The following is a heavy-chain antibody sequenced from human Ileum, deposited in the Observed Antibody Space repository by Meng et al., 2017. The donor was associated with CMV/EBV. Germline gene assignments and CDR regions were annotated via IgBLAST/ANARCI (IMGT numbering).Heavy chain of an antibody. CDR2: NSYSGAT. CDR3: ARGVGSSWFDP. V-gene: IGHV1-2*02. CDR1: GYTFNDYY. D-gene: IGHD1-26*01. J-gene: IGHJ5*02. Sequence: ASVKVSCKASGYTFNDYYVHWVRQAPGQGLEWGGWNSYSGATNCAQKFQGRVTTTRDTSTSTVYMEITRLTYDDTAVYYCARGVGSSWFDPWGQGSLVTVSS.